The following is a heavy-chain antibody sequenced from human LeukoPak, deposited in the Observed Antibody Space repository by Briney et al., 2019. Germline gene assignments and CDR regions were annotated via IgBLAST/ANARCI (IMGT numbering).Heavy chain of an antibody. CDR2: ISWDGGST. CDR3: AKDPAYSSSSAYYFDY. V-gene: IGHV3-43*01. D-gene: IGHD6-6*01. CDR1: GFTFDDYT. J-gene: IGHJ4*02. Sequence: GGSLRLSCAASGFTFDDYTMHWVRQAPGKGLEWVSLISWDGGSTYYADSVKGRFTISRDNSKNTLYLQMNSLRAEDTAVYYCAKDPAYSSSSAYYFDYWGQGTLVTVSS.